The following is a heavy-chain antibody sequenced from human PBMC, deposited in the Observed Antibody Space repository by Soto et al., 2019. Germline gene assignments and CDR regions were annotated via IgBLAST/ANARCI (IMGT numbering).Heavy chain of an antibody. CDR1: GYTFAGYY. CDR2: INPNSGGT. J-gene: IGHJ4*02. V-gene: IGHV1-2*04. D-gene: IGHD2-15*01. Sequence: GASVKVSCKASGYTFAGYYRHWVRQATXXGXXXXXWINPNSGGTNYAQKFQGWVTXXXXXXXXTXYMXXXXLRSDDTAVYYCARSVEAATQTGRFHGGYSDFDYWGQGTLVTVSS. CDR3: ARSVEAATQTGRFHGGYSDFDY.